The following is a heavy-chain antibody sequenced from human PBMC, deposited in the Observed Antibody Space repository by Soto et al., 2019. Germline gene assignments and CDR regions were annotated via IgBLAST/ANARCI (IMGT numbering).Heavy chain of an antibody. Sequence: ASVKVSCKASGYTFTGYYMHWVRQAPGQGLEWMGWINPNSGGTNYAQKFQGWVTMTRDTSISTAYMELSRLRSDDTAVYYCARGLGNDYDYIWGGYRYHSRDYYYYYMDVWGKGTTVTVSS. V-gene: IGHV1-2*04. CDR2: INPNSGGT. D-gene: IGHD3-16*02. CDR1: GYTFTGYY. CDR3: ARGLGNDYDYIWGGYRYHSRDYYYYYMDV. J-gene: IGHJ6*03.